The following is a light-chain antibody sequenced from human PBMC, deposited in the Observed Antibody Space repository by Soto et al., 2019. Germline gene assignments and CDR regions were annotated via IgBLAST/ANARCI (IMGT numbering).Light chain of an antibody. J-gene: IGKJ5*01. Sequence: ELVLTQSPGTLSLSPGERATLSCRASQSVSSSYLAWYQQKPGQAPRRLIYGASSRATGIPDRFSGSGSGTDFTLTISRLEPEDFAVYYCQQYGSSITSAQGTLLEVK. CDR1: QSVSSSY. CDR3: QQYGSSIT. V-gene: IGKV3-20*01. CDR2: GAS.